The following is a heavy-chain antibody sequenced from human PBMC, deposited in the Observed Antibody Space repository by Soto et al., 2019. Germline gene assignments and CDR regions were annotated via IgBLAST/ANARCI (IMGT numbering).Heavy chain of an antibody. CDR3: ARHRATMVRGVIDYYYYYGMDV. D-gene: IGHD3-10*01. CDR1: GYSLTSYW. CDR2: IYPGDSDT. J-gene: IGHJ6*02. V-gene: IGHV5-51*01. Sequence: GESLKISCKGSGYSLTSYWIGWVRQMPGKGLEWMGIIYPGDSDTRYSPSFQGQVTISADKSISTAYLQWSSLKASDTAMYYCARHRATMVRGVIDYYYYYGMDVWGQGTTVTVSS.